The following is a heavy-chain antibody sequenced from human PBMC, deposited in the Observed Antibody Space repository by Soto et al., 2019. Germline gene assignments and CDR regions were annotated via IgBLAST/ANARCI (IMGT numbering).Heavy chain of an antibody. D-gene: IGHD5-18*01. J-gene: IGHJ4*02. V-gene: IGHV3-33*01. CDR2: IWYDGSNK. Sequence: QVQLVESGGGVVQPGRSLRLSCAASGFTFSSYGMHWVRQAPGKGLEWVAVIWYDGSNKYYADSVKGRFTISRDNSKSTLSLQMNSLRVDDTALYYCARAPASSLTASRPFDYWGQGTLVTVSS. CDR3: ARAPASSLTASRPFDY. CDR1: GFTFSSYG.